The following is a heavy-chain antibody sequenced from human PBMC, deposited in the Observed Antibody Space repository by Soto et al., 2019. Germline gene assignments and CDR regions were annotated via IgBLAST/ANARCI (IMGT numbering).Heavy chain of an antibody. V-gene: IGHV3-21*01. CDR2: IDPTSTEI. CDR1: GFNIGAFS. D-gene: IGHD7-27*01. Sequence: EVQLGESGGGLVKPGESLRLSCTASGFNIGAFSLSWVRQAPGKGLEWVSSIDPTSTEIHYADSVEGRFSVYRDSTKNSLYLQMISLRFEDTGVYYCARDYLTGDPRAAFDSWGQGTLVTVSS. J-gene: IGHJ4*02. CDR3: ARDYLTGDPRAAFDS.